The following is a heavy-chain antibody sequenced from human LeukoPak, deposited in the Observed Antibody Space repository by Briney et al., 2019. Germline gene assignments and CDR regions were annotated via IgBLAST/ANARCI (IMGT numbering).Heavy chain of an antibody. D-gene: IGHD6-19*01. CDR3: AKDMNWDSSGWFDY. J-gene: IGHJ4*02. V-gene: IGHV3-9*01. Sequence: GGSLRLSCAASGFAFDDYAMHWVRQAPGKGLEWVSGISWNSGSIGYADSVKGRFTISRDNAKNSLYLQMNSLRAEDTALYYCAKDMNWDSSGWFDYWGQGTLVTVSS. CDR1: GFAFDDYA. CDR2: ISWNSGSI.